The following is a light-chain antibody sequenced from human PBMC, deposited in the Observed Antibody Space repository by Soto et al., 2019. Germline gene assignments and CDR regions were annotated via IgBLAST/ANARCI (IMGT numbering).Light chain of an antibody. CDR3: QQRSNWPPLT. V-gene: IGKV3-11*01. Sequence: EIVLTQSQATLSLSPGERATLSCRASQSVSSYLAWYHQKPVQAPRLLIYDASNRATGIPARFSGSGSGKDFTLTISSLAPEDFAVYYCQQRSNWPPLTFGGGTKVEIK. CDR2: DAS. CDR1: QSVSSY. J-gene: IGKJ4*01.